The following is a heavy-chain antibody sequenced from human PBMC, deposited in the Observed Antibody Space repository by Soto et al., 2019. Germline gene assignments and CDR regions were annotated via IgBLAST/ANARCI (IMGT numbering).Heavy chain of an antibody. D-gene: IGHD5-12*01. CDR1: GYTFTGYY. CDR2: INPNSGGT. V-gene: IGHV1-2*04. CDR3: ARDWGSGYSPGYFDY. Sequence: ASVKVSCTASGYTFTGYYMHWVLQAPVQGLEWMGWINPNSGGTNYAQKFQGWVTMTRDTSTSTAYMELRSLRSDDTAVYYCARDWGSGYSPGYFDYWGQGTLVTVSS. J-gene: IGHJ4*02.